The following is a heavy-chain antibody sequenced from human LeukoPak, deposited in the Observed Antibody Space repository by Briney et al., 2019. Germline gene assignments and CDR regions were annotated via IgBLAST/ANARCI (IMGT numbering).Heavy chain of an antibody. J-gene: IGHJ5*02. V-gene: IGHV4-38-2*02. D-gene: IGHD2-2*03. Sequence: PPETLSLTCTVSGYSINSGYFWGWIRQPPGKGLEWIGSIYYSGSTYYSPSLKSRVTISVDTSKNQFSLKLSSVTAADTAVYYCARLLRVGYCSTTTCNWFDPWGQGTLVTVSS. CDR1: GYSINSGYF. CDR3: ARLLRVGYCSTTTCNWFDP. CDR2: IYYSGST.